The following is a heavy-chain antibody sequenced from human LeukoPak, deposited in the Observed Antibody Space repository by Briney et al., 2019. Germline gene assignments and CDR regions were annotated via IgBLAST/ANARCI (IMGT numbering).Heavy chain of an antibody. CDR1: GFTFSNFW. CDR3: ARDRVRGFDP. V-gene: IGHV3-7*01. CDR2: IKQDGSEK. Sequence: PGGSLRLPCAASGFTFSNFWMSWVRQTPGKGLEWVANIKQDGSEKYYVDSVKGRFTISRDNAKNSLYLQMNSLRAEDTAVYYCARDRVRGFDPWGQGTLVTVSS. J-gene: IGHJ5*02.